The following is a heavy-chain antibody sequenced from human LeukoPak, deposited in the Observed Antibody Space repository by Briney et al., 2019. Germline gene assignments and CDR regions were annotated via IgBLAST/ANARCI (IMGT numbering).Heavy chain of an antibody. J-gene: IGHJ6*02. Sequence: ASVKVSCKASGYTFTSYGISWVRQAPGQGLEWMGWISAYNGNTNYARKLQGRVTMTTDTSTSTAYMELRSLRSDDTAVYYCARVTYYDFWSDLDYYYYGMDVWGQGTTVTVSS. V-gene: IGHV1-18*01. CDR2: ISAYNGNT. D-gene: IGHD3-3*01. CDR1: GYTFTSYG. CDR3: ARVTYYDFWSDLDYYYYGMDV.